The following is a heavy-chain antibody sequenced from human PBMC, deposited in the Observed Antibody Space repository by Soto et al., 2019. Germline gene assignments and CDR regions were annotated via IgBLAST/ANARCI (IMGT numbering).Heavy chain of an antibody. Sequence: GGSLRLSCAASGFTFSSYAMHWVRQAPGKGLEWVAVISYDGSNKYYADSVKGRFTISRDNSKNTLYLQMNSLRAEDTAVYYCARASVAYCGGDCSTGFDPWGQGTLVTVSS. V-gene: IGHV3-30-3*01. CDR2: ISYDGSNK. CDR1: GFTFSSYA. D-gene: IGHD2-21*02. J-gene: IGHJ5*02. CDR3: ARASVAYCGGDCSTGFDP.